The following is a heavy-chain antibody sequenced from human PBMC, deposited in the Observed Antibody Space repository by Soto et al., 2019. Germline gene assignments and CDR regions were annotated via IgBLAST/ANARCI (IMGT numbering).Heavy chain of an antibody. CDR2: INAGNGNT. D-gene: IGHD2-15*01. Sequence: QVQLVQSGAEVKKPGASVKVSCKASGYTFTSYAMHWVRQAPGQRLEWMGWINAGNGNTKYSQKFQGRVTITRDTSAGTAYMELSSLRSEDTAVYYCAGDHCSGGSCYSSWGQGTLVTVSS. V-gene: IGHV1-3*01. J-gene: IGHJ5*02. CDR1: GYTFTSYA. CDR3: AGDHCSGGSCYSS.